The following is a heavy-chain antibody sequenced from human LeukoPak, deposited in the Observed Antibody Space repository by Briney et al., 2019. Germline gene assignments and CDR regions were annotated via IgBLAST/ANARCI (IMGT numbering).Heavy chain of an antibody. D-gene: IGHD3-22*01. J-gene: IGHJ4*02. V-gene: IGHV3-48*01. CDR2: ISSSGNLI. CDR1: GFTFSSYA. CDR3: ARDTPYYYDSSGYYVEFDY. Sequence: GGSLRLSCAASGFTFSSYAMNWVRQAPGKGLEWVSYISSSGNLIYYADSVKGRFTISRDNAKNSLYLQMSSLRAEDTAVYYCARDTPYYYDSSGYYVEFDYWGQGTLVTVSS.